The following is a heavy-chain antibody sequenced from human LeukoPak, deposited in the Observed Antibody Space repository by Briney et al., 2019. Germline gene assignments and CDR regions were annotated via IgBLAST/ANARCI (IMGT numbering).Heavy chain of an antibody. CDR1: GYTFTAHA. V-gene: IGHV1-3*01. CDR2: INVANGDT. CDR3: ASKPRGESRPFDY. J-gene: IGHJ4*02. D-gene: IGHD3-16*01. Sequence: ASVKVSCKASGYTFTAHAVHWVRQAPGQRLEWMGWINVANGDTGYSQKFQDIVTITRDTSASTGYMEMSSLISADTAVYYCASKPRGESRPFDYWGQGTLVTVSS.